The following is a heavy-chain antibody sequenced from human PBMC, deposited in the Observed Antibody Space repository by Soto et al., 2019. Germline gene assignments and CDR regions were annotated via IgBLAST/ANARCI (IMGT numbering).Heavy chain of an antibody. D-gene: IGHD6-19*01. CDR2: IYWDDDK. Sequence: QITLKESGPTLVTPTPTLTLTCTFSGFSLSSTRMAVGWIRQPPGTALEWLALIYWDDDKRYSPFLKSRLTITKDTSKNQVVLTMSIMDPVDTARYYCAHIVVAGLGYYFDYWGQGTLVTVSS. CDR1: GFSLSSTRMA. V-gene: IGHV2-5*02. J-gene: IGHJ4*02. CDR3: AHIVVAGLGYYFDY.